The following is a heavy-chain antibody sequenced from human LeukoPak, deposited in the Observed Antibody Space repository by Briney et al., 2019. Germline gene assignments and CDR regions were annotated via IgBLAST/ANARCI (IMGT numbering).Heavy chain of an antibody. CDR3: ARLPTMVRGALDY. CDR1: GGSFSGYY. Sequence: KPSETLSLTCAVYGGSFSGYYWSWIRQPPGKGLEWIGEINHSGSTNYNPSLKSRVTISVDTSKNQFSLKLSSVTAADTAVYYCARLPTMVRGALDYWGQGTLVTVSS. J-gene: IGHJ4*02. V-gene: IGHV4-34*01. CDR2: INHSGST. D-gene: IGHD3-10*01.